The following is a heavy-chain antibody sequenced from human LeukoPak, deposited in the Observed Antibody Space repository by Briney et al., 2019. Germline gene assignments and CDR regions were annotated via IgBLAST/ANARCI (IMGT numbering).Heavy chain of an antibody. J-gene: IGHJ3*02. CDR2: IYTSGST. V-gene: IGHV4-4*07. Sequence: SETLSLTCTVSGGSISSYYWSWIRRPAGKGLEWIGRIYTSGSTNYNPSPKSRVTMSVDTSKNQFSLKLSSVTAADTAVYYCARQYYYDSSGYSKSDAFDIWGQGTMVTVSS. CDR3: ARQYYYDSSGYSKSDAFDI. D-gene: IGHD3-22*01. CDR1: GGSISSYY.